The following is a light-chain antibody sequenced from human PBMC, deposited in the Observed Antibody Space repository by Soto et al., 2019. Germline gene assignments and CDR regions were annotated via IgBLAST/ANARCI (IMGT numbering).Light chain of an antibody. CDR3: QQANRFALP. Sequence: DIQMTQSPSSVSASVGDRVTITCRASQGISSWLAWYEQKPGKAPILLIYTVFSLQSGVPSRFMGRGSGTDFTLTIRRQQPEHCSTYHCQQANRFALPLGGGTRVAIK. CDR1: QGISSW. J-gene: IGKJ4*01. V-gene: IGKV1-12*01. CDR2: TVF.